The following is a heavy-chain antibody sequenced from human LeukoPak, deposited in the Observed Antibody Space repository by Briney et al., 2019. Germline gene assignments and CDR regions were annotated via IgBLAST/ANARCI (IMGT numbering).Heavy chain of an antibody. CDR2: TYYRSKWYY. CDR1: GDIVSSICVA. V-gene: IGHV6-1*01. CDR3: SLARAEYHYGMDV. Sequence: SQTLSLTCVISGDIVSSICVAWHWIRQSPSRGLEWLGRTYYRSKWYYEYAVSVKSRINISPDTSKNQFSLHLTSVTPEDTAVYYCSLARAEYHYGMDVWGQGTTVTVSS. J-gene: IGHJ6*02.